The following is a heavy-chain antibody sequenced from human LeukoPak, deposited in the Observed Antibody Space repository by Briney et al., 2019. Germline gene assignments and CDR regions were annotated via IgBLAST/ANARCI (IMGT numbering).Heavy chain of an antibody. D-gene: IGHD3-10*01. CDR1: GFTFSSYA. J-gene: IGHJ6*02. Sequence: PGGSLRLSCAASGFTFSSYAMSWVRQAPGKGLEWVSAISGSAGSTYYADSVKGRFTISRDNSKNTLYLQMNSLRAEDTAVYYCAKDLALDSRGVNPYYYYGMDVWGQGTTVTVSS. V-gene: IGHV3-23*01. CDR2: ISGSAGST. CDR3: AKDLALDSRGVNPYYYYGMDV.